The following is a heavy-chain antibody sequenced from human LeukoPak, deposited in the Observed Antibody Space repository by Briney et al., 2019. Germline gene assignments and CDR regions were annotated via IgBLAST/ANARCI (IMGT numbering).Heavy chain of an antibody. Sequence: PGGSLRLSCAASGFTFKDYWMSWVRQAPGKGPEWVANINKEGNEEHFVDSVKGRFTVSRDNAKNSLFLQKNSLRVEDTAVYYCATYDNWVAGDVWGQGTTVSVSS. CDR1: GFTFKDYW. J-gene: IGHJ6*02. CDR3: ATYDNWVAGDV. CDR2: INKEGNEE. V-gene: IGHV3-7*01. D-gene: IGHD1-1*01.